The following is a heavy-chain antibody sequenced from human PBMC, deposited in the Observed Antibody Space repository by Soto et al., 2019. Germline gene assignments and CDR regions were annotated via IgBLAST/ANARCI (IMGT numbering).Heavy chain of an antibody. J-gene: IGHJ6*02. V-gene: IGHV3-33*05. CDR2: ISYDGSNK. CDR3: AIESHCRGVSCYYAGGYYYYGMDV. D-gene: IGHD2-15*01. CDR1: AFTFSSYG. Sequence: GGSLRLSCAASAFTFSSYGMNWVCQAPGKGLEWVAVISYDGSNKYYEDSVKGRFTISRDNSMNTQFLQMNSLRAEETAVYYCAIESHCRGVSCYYAGGYYYYGMDVWGQGTTVTVSS.